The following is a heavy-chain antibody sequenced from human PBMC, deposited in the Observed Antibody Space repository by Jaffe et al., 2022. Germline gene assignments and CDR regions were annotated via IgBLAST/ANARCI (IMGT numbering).Heavy chain of an antibody. J-gene: IGHJ4*02. CDR1: GGTFSSYT. Sequence: QVQLVQSGAEVKKPGSSVKVSCKASGGTFSSYTISWVRQAPGQGLEWMGRIIPILGIANYAQKFQGRVTITADKSTSTAYMELSSLRSEDTAVYYCARQDSMATMIFGDYWGQGTLVTVSS. CDR3: ARQDSMATMIFGDY. D-gene: IGHD5-12*01. V-gene: IGHV1-69*02. CDR2: IIPILGIA.